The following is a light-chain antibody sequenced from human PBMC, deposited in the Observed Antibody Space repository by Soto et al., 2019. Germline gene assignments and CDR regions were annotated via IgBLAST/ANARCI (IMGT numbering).Light chain of an antibody. Sequence: QSALTQPASVSGSPGQSITISCTGTSSDVGGYNYFSWYQQHPGKAPKLMIYDVSNRPSGVSNRFSGSKSGNTASLTISGLQAEDEADYYCSSYTSSSTHYVFGPGTKVTVL. CDR3: SSYTSSSTHYV. CDR1: SSDVGGYNY. J-gene: IGLJ1*01. V-gene: IGLV2-14*01. CDR2: DVS.